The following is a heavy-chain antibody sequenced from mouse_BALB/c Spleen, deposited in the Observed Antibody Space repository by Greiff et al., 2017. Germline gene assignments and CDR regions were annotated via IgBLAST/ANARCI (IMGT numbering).Heavy chain of an antibody. J-gene: IGHJ1*01. V-gene: IGHV1-14*01. Sequence: VHVKQSGPELVKPGASVKMSCKASGYTFTSYVMHWVKQKPGQGLEWIGYINPYNDGTKYNEKFKGKATLTSDKSSSTAYMELSSLTSEDSAVYYCARSPTGTRHWYFDVWGAGTTVTVSS. CDR3: ARSPTGTRHWYFDV. CDR2: INPYNDGT. D-gene: IGHD4-1*01. CDR1: GYTFTSYV.